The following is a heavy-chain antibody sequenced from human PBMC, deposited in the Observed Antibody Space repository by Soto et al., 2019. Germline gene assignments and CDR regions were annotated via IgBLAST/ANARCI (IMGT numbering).Heavy chain of an antibody. CDR1: GYTFTSYY. D-gene: IGHD6-13*01. J-gene: IGHJ6*02. CDR3: ARGSEQQLVRDYYYGMDV. CDR2: IIPIFGTA. Sequence: ASVKVSFKASGYTFTSYYMHWVRQAPGQGLEWMGGIIPIFGTANYAQKFQGRVTITADESTSTAYMELSSLRSEDTAVYYCARGSEQQLVRDYYYGMDVWGQGTTVTVSS. V-gene: IGHV1-69*13.